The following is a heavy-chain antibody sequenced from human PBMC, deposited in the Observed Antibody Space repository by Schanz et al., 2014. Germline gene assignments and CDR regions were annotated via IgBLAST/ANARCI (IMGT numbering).Heavy chain of an antibody. D-gene: IGHD1-26*01. Sequence: VQLVESGGGVVQPGRSLRLSCAASGFTFSSYWMHWVRQAPGKGLVWVSRINSDGNSTNYADSVKGRFTISRDNAKNTLYLQMNSLRAEDTAVYYCARGLSGSYHTPVAYWGQGTLVTVSS. J-gene: IGHJ4*02. CDR2: INSDGNST. CDR3: ARGLSGSYHTPVAY. CDR1: GFTFSSYW. V-gene: IGHV3-74*02.